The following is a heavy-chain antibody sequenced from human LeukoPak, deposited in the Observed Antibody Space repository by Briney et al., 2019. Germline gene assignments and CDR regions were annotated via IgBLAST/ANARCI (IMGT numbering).Heavy chain of an antibody. J-gene: IGHJ4*02. Sequence: SQTLSLTCAISGDSVSSNSAAWNWIRQSPSRGLEWVGRTYYRSKWYNDYALSVRGRITINPDTSKNQFSLQLNSMTPEVTAVYYCTRGWNSFDYWGQGTLVTVSS. CDR2: TYYRSKWYN. CDR3: TRGWNSFDY. CDR1: GDSVSSNSAA. V-gene: IGHV6-1*01. D-gene: IGHD1-1*01.